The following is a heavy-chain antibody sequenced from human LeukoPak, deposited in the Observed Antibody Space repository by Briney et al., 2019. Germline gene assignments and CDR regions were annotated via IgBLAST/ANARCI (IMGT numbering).Heavy chain of an antibody. CDR2: ISYDGSNK. D-gene: IGHD2-21*01. V-gene: IGHV3-30-3*01. CDR3: AREHNYS. CDR1: GFTFSSYA. Sequence: QPGRPLRLSCAASGFTFSSYAMHWVRQAPGKGLEWVAVISYDGSNKYYADSVKGRFTISRDNSKNTLYLQMNSLRAEDTAVYYCAREHNYSWGQGTLVTVSS. J-gene: IGHJ4*02.